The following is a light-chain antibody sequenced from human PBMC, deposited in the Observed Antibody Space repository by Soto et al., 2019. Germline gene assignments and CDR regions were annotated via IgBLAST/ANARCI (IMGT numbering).Light chain of an antibody. Sequence: SYELTQPSSVSVSPGQTARITCPGHILAKKYARGFQQKAGQAPLLVIYKDSERPSRISERFSGSSSGTTVTLTISGARFAAGLGYCCSSADDNNWVSGGGTQLTVL. CDR1: ILAKKY. CDR3: SSADDNNWV. CDR2: KDS. J-gene: IGLJ3*02. V-gene: IGLV3-27*01.